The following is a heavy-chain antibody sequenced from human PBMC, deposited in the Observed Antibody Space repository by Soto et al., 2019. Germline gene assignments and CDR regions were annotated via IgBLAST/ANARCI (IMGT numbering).Heavy chain of an antibody. V-gene: IGHV3-23*01. CDR2: VKGNGGST. CDR1: GFIFNNYV. CDR3: AKDTFPVRGLLYSVLDY. Sequence: HPGGSLRLSCAASGFIFNNYVMTWVRQAPGKGLEWVSGVKGNGGSTHYADSVKGRFTISRDDSKNALYLQMNSLRADDTAVYYCAKDTFPVRGLLYSVLDYWGQGPLVTVS. D-gene: IGHD3-3*01. J-gene: IGHJ4*02.